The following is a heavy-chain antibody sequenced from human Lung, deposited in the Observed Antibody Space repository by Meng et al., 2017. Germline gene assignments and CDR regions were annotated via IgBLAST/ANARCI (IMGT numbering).Heavy chain of an antibody. CDR3: ARGPTTMAHDFDY. V-gene: IGHV4-34*01. Sequence: QVRLQQVGACLLKPSETLSLTCVVSGGSFSDYYWSWIRQPPGKGLEWIGEINHSGSTNYNPSLESRATISVDTSQNNLSLKLSSVTAADSAVYYCARGPTTMAHDFDYWGQGTLVTVSS. D-gene: IGHD4-11*01. CDR1: GGSFSDYY. J-gene: IGHJ4*02. CDR2: INHSGST.